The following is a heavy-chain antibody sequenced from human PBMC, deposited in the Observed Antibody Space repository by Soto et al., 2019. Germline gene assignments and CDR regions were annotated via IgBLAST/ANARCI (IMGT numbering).Heavy chain of an antibody. CDR3: VSQGIDYLHGLVDV. CDR1: SGPSSSHN. D-gene: IGHD1-26*01. Sequence: QVHVQQSGPGLVKPSETLSLSCTVSSGPSSSHNWGWIRQPPGRGLEWIGYVYYTGGTSYNPSLKSRVHISADASTNHISLTLSSVTAADTAVYYCVSQGIDYLHGLVDVWGQGTTVSVSS. V-gene: IGHV4-59*08. J-gene: IGHJ6*02. CDR2: VYYTGGT.